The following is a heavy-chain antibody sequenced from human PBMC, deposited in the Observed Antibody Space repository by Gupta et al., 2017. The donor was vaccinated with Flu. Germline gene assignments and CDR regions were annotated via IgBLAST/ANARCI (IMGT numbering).Heavy chain of an antibody. CDR3: ARDRVRYGSGSYYNVATDNWFDP. Sequence: QVQLQESGPGLVKPSETLSLTCTVSGGSISSYYWSWIRQPPGKGLEWIGYIYYSGSTNYNPSLKSRVTISVDTSKNQFSLKLSSVTAADTAVYYCARDRVRYGSGSYYNVATDNWFDPWGQGTLVTVSS. D-gene: IGHD3-10*01. J-gene: IGHJ5*02. V-gene: IGHV4-59*01. CDR2: IYYSGST. CDR1: GGSISSYY.